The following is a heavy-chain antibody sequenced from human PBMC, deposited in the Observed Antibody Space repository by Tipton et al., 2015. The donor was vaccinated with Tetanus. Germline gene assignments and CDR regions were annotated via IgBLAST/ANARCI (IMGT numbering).Heavy chain of an antibody. CDR3: VREDILLRIYAVLDL. D-gene: IGHD2-15*01. CDR1: GFTLSRYW. V-gene: IGHV3-74*01. Sequence: SLRLSCEASGFTLSRYWTHWVRQTPGTGLVWVSRINSDGSARSYADSVKGRFTVSRDNAKNTVYLQMNSLRAEDTAVYYRVREDILLRIYAVLDLWGQGTLVTVSS. J-gene: IGHJ5*02. CDR2: INSDGSAR.